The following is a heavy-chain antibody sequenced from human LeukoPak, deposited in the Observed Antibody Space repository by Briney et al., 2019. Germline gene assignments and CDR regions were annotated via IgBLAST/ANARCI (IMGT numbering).Heavy chain of an antibody. CDR1: GFTFSSYG. J-gene: IGHJ4*02. D-gene: IGHD3-22*01. CDR2: ISYDGSNK. Sequence: GGSLRLSCAASGFTFSSYGMHWVRQAPGKGLEWVAVISYDGSNKYYADSVRGRFTISRDNSKNTLYLQMNSLRAEDTAVYYCAKGRIYDSSGWFDYWGQGTLATVSS. V-gene: IGHV3-30*18. CDR3: AKGRIYDSSGWFDY.